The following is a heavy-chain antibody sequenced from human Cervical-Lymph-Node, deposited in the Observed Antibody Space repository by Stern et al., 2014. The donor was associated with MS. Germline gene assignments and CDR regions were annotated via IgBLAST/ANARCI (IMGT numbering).Heavy chain of an antibody. V-gene: IGHV1-46*03. CDR2: INPTTGRT. D-gene: IGHD2-8*01. CDR3: ARAQDYSNVVANY. Sequence: QMQLVQSGAEVKKPGASMRISCKASGYTFTNYYVHWVRQAPGQRLEWMGIINPTTGRTGYAQRFQGRVTMTRDTSTNTAYMELSSLGPEDTAVYFCARAQDYSNVVANYWGQGTLVTVSS. CDR1: GYTFTNYY. J-gene: IGHJ4*02.